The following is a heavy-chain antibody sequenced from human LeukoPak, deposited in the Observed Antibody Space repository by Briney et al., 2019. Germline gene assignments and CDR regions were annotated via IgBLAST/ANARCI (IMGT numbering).Heavy chain of an antibody. CDR1: GFTFSDYY. CDR2: ISSSSSYT. D-gene: IGHD5-24*01. J-gene: IGHJ4*02. CDR3: ARTSMRMATAGLVDY. Sequence: GGSLRLSCAASGFTFSDYYMSWIRQAPGKGLGWVSYISSSSSYTNYADSVKGRFSISRDNPKNSLYLQMNSLRAEDTAVYYCARTSMRMATAGLVDYWAREPWSPSPQ. V-gene: IGHV3-11*03.